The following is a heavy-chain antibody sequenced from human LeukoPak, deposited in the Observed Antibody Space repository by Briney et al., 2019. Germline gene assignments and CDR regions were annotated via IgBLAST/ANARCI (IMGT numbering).Heavy chain of an antibody. CDR2: IKQEGSEK. CDR3: MGGAGWLVDS. V-gene: IGHV3-7*01. J-gene: IGHJ4*02. Sequence: GGSLRLSCAASGFTFRNYGMNWVPQAPGGGLEWVAIIKQEGSEKLYVDCVEGLFSIYRDNAKNSLYPQMNSLSVADTAVSCCMGGAGWLVDSWGQGTLVTVSS. D-gene: IGHD2-15*01. CDR1: GFTFRNYG.